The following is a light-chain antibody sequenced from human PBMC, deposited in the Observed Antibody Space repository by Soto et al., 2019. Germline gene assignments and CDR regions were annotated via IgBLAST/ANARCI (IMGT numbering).Light chain of an antibody. Sequence: QSALTQPPSASGSPGQSVTISCTGTSSDVGGYNYVSWYQQHPGKAPKLMIYEVSKRPSGVPDRFSGSKSGNTASLTVSGLQAEDEDDYYCSSYAGSSIGDVVFGGGTKVTVL. V-gene: IGLV2-8*01. CDR3: SSYAGSSIGDVV. CDR2: EVS. CDR1: SSDVGGYNY. J-gene: IGLJ2*01.